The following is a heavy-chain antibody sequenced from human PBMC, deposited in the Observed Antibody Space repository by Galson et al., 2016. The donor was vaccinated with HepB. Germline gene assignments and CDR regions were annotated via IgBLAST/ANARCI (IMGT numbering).Heavy chain of an antibody. CDR1: GITVSDYY. CDR2: ITSNTGHT. V-gene: IGHV3-11*06. CDR3: ARVKLVRTQWLAVDYYNYYYMAV. Sequence: SLRLSCAASGITVSDYYMTWIRQAPGKGLEWISHITSNTGHTNYADSVKGRFTISRDNANNSLFLQMNNLRVEDTAVYYCARVKLVRTQWLAVDYYNYYYMAVWGTGTTVTVSS. J-gene: IGHJ6*03. D-gene: IGHD6-19*01.